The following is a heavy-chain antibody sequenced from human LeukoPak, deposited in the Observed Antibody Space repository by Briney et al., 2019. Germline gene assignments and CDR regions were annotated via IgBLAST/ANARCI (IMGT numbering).Heavy chain of an antibody. D-gene: IGHD5-18*01. V-gene: IGHV1-2*02. J-gene: IGHJ4*02. CDR2: INPNSGGT. CDR1: GYIFTGYY. CDR3: ARDGSADYLSAPSNTAMVPLDY. Sequence: ASVKVSCKASGYIFTGYYIHWVRQAPGQGLEWMGWINPNSGGTNYAQKFQGRVTMTRDTSISTVYMELSRLISDDTAVYYCARDGSADYLSAPSNTAMVPLDYWGQGTLVPVSS.